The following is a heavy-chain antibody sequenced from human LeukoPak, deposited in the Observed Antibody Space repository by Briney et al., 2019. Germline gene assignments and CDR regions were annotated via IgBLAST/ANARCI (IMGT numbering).Heavy chain of an antibody. D-gene: IGHD2-21*01. Sequence: GGSLRLSCAASGFTFNNFVMSWVRQAPGKGLEWVSAIGGGGTGTYYVDSVKGRFTISRDNFKNTVYLQMNSLRAEDTAVYYCAKGSAAVRPYYFDSWGQGTLVTVSS. J-gene: IGHJ4*02. CDR1: GFTFNNFV. V-gene: IGHV3-23*01. CDR3: AKGSAAVRPYYFDS. CDR2: IGGGGTGT.